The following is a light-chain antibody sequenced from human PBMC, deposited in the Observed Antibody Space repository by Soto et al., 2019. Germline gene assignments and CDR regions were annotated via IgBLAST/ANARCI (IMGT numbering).Light chain of an antibody. Sequence: DIQMTQSPSSLSASVGDSVTITCQASQDISNYLNWYEQKPGKAPKLLIYDASNLETGVPSRFSGSGSGTDFSLTISGLQPEDIATYYCQQYDNLPSYTFGQGTKLEIK. CDR1: QDISNY. V-gene: IGKV1-33*01. CDR2: DAS. CDR3: QQYDNLPSYT. J-gene: IGKJ2*01.